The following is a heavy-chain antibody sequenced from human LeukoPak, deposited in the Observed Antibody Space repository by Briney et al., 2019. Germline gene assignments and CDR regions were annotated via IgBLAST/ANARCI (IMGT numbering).Heavy chain of an antibody. V-gene: IGHV3-7*01. Sequence: GGSLRLSCAASGFTFRTYWMSWVRQAPGKGVEWVANIKEDGREKYYVDSVKGRFTISRDNAKNSLYLQMNSLRAEDTAVYYCASGFLDDFWSGHFWGQGTLVTVSS. CDR3: ASGFLDDFWSGHF. CDR2: IKEDGREK. D-gene: IGHD3-3*01. J-gene: IGHJ4*02. CDR1: GFTFRTYW.